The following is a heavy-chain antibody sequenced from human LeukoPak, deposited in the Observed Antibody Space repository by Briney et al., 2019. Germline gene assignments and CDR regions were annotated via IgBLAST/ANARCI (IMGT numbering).Heavy chain of an antibody. J-gene: IGHJ6*02. Sequence: SETLSLTCTVSGGSISSYYWAWIRQPAGKGLEWIGRIYASGSTDYYSSLKSRVSMSVDTSKNQFSLKLSSVTAADTAVYYCARDRYPSMDVWGQGTTVTVSS. CDR2: IYASGST. CDR3: ARDRYPSMDV. V-gene: IGHV4-4*07. D-gene: IGHD2-2*02. CDR1: GGSISSYY.